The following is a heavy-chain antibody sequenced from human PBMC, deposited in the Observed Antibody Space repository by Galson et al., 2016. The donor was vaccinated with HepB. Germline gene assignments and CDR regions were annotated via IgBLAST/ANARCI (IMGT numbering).Heavy chain of an antibody. J-gene: IGHJ4*02. CDR3: ARWAGVVGRTWFSGPFDF. D-gene: IGHD2-21*01. CDR2: IIPIFRTP. Sequence: SVKVSCKASGDTFRKSAFSWVRQAPGQGLEWMGTIIPIFRTPHYAQRSQGRLTITADESTSTVFMEVTSLTSDDTAVYYCARWAGVVGRTWFSGPFDFWGPGALVTVSS. CDR1: GDTFRKSA. V-gene: IGHV1-69*13.